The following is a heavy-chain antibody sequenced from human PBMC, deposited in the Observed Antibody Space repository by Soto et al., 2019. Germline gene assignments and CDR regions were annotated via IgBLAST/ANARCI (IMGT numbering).Heavy chain of an antibody. V-gene: IGHV4-34*01. J-gene: IGHJ4*02. Sequence: QVQLQQWGAGLLKPSETLSLTCAVYGGSFSGYYWTWIRQSPEKGLEWIGEVNHSGTTYYNPALNTRVTISVHTPKNQFSLKMSSVTSADTAVYYCARGIGYCSSINCYSSRRLRFDSWGQGTRVTVSS. CDR3: ARGIGYCSSINCYSSRRLRFDS. CDR2: VNHSGTT. D-gene: IGHD2-2*01. CDR1: GGSFSGYY.